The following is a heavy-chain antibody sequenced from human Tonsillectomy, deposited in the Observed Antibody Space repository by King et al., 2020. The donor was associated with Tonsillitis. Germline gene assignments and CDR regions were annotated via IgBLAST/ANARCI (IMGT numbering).Heavy chain of an antibody. Sequence: QLVQSGGGVVQPGQSLRLSCAASGFTFSSFGMHWVRQAPGRGLEWVAVISFDGSNEYYADSVKGRFTLSRANSKNTLYLQMNSLRAEDTAVYYCAKDKSLYDSSGYFQHWGQGTLVTVSS. D-gene: IGHD3-22*01. J-gene: IGHJ1*01. CDR3: AKDKSLYDSSGYFQH. CDR1: GFTFSSFG. CDR2: ISFDGSNE. V-gene: IGHV3-30*18.